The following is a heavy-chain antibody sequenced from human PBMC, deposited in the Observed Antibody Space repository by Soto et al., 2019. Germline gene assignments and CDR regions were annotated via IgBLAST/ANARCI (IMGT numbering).Heavy chain of an antibody. V-gene: IGHV3-21*01. Sequence: ESGGGLVKPGGSLRLSCAASGFTFSSYSMNWVRQAPGKGLEWVSSISSSSSYIYYADSVKGRFTISRDNAKNSLYLQMNSLRAEDTAVYYCARDRVYGDYVSAFDIWGQGTMVTVSS. CDR2: ISSSSSYI. D-gene: IGHD4-17*01. CDR1: GFTFSSYS. J-gene: IGHJ3*02. CDR3: ARDRVYGDYVSAFDI.